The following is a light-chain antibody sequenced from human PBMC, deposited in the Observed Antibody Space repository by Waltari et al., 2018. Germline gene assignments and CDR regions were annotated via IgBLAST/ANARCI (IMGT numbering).Light chain of an antibody. V-gene: IGKV1-12*01. CDR3: QQADSFPLT. CDR1: QGINNW. Sequence: DIQMTQSPSMLSASVGDRVTMTCRASQGINNWLAWYQQVPGRAPKLLIYSASSLQSGVPSRFSGSGSGTNFTLTITSLQPEDFATYYCQQADSFPLTFGGGTKVEIK. J-gene: IGKJ4*01. CDR2: SAS.